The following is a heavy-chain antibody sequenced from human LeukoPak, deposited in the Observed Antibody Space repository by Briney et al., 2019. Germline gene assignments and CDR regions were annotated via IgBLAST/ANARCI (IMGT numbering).Heavy chain of an antibody. Sequence: GRSLRLSCAASGFTFSSYAMHWVRQAPGKGLEWVAVMRGDGGNKYYGDSVKGRFTISRDNSKNTLYLQMNSLRAEDTAVYYCAKLDSSGWSRPFDYWGQGTLVTVSS. V-gene: IGHV3-30*18. CDR3: AKLDSSGWSRPFDY. D-gene: IGHD6-19*01. CDR2: MRGDGGNK. CDR1: GFTFSSYA. J-gene: IGHJ4*02.